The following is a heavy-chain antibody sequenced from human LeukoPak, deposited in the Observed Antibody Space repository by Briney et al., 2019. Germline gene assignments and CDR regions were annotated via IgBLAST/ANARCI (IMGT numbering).Heavy chain of an antibody. CDR3: TREGVYAPDPSSYHRDAFDI. Sequence: SVKVSCKASGGSFSSYVITWVRQAPGQGLEWMGRIIPVLGVSNFAQKFQGRVTITAEKSTNTAHMELSRLKSGDTAVYYCTREGVYAPDPSSYHRDAFDIWGQGTVVIVSS. D-gene: IGHD3-16*02. V-gene: IGHV1-69*04. CDR1: GGSFSSYV. CDR2: IIPVLGVS. J-gene: IGHJ3*02.